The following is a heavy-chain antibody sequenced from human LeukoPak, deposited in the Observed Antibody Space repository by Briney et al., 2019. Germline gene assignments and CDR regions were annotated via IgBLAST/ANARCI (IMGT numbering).Heavy chain of an antibody. J-gene: IGHJ4*02. Sequence: SETLSLTCTVSGVSMTYYYWAWIRQPPGKTLEWIGYTYYSGRTDYNPSLKGRVSISVDRSRSSNQFSLTLSSVTAADTAVYYCARVSSVITTSFDYWGQRILVTVSS. CDR1: GVSMTYYY. CDR3: ARVSSVITTSFDY. D-gene: IGHD3-22*01. V-gene: IGHV4-59*01. CDR2: TYYSGRT.